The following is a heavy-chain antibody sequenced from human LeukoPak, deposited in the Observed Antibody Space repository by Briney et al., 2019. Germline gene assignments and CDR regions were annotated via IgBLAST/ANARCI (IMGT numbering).Heavy chain of an antibody. Sequence: SATLSLTCTVSGGSISSYYWSWIRQSPGKGLEWIGYIHYSGSTNYNPSLKSRVTISVDTSKNQFSLKLTSVTAADTAVYFCARAVAAAGSTYYFDSWGQGTLVTVSS. V-gene: IGHV4-59*08. D-gene: IGHD6-13*01. CDR3: ARAVAAAGSTYYFDS. J-gene: IGHJ4*02. CDR1: GGSISSYY. CDR2: IHYSGST.